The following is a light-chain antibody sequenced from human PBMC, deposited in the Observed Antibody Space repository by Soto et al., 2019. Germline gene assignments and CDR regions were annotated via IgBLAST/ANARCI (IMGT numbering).Light chain of an antibody. Sequence: DIQMTQSPSSLSASVGDRITITCRASHSIDNYLSWYQLKPGKAPRLLTYAASNLQRGVPSRFTGSGSGTDFTLTINNLQPDDFAVYYCQQCFSIPPTFGHGTKVETK. CDR2: AAS. J-gene: IGKJ1*01. CDR3: QQCFSIPPT. V-gene: IGKV1-39*01. CDR1: HSIDNY.